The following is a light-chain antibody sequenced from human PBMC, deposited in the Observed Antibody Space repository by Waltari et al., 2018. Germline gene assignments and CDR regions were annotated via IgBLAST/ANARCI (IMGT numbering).Light chain of an antibody. CDR1: QDIGSS. J-gene: IGKJ2*01. V-gene: IGKV1D-8*01. CDR2: AAS. CDR3: QQYLTFPYT. Sequence: VISMTQSPSFLSASTGDRVTISCRVSQDIGSSLAWYQQKPGKAPDLLIFAASTLKSGVPSRFSGSGSGTDFTLTISRTQSEDCATYYCQQYLTFPYTFGQGTKLEI.